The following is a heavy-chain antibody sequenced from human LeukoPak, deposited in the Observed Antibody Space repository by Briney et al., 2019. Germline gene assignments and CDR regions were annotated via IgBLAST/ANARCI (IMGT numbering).Heavy chain of an antibody. CDR1: GGSFSTYY. CDR2: IYTSGST. Sequence: SETLSLTCTVSGGSFSTYYWSWIRQPAGKGLEWIGGIYTSGSTNYNPSLKSRVTMSVDTSKNQFSLKLSSVTAADTAVYYCARAVGSGSFQTYYYYMDVWGKGTTVTISS. J-gene: IGHJ6*03. D-gene: IGHD3-10*01. V-gene: IGHV4-4*07. CDR3: ARAVGSGSFQTYYYYMDV.